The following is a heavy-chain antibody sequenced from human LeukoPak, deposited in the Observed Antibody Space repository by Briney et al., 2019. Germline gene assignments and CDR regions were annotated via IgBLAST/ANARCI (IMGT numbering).Heavy chain of an antibody. CDR1: GGSISSSSYY. CDR3: ARSPLYYMDV. Sequence: SETLSLTCTVSGGSISSSSYYWGWIRQPPGKGLEWIGSIYYSGSTYYNPSLKSRVTISVDTSKNQFSLKLSSVTAADTAMYCCARSPLYYMDVWGKGTTVTISS. J-gene: IGHJ6*03. V-gene: IGHV4-39*01. CDR2: IYYSGST.